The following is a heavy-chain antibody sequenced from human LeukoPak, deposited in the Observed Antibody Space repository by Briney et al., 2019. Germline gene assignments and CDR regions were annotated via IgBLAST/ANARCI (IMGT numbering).Heavy chain of an antibody. CDR2: TSGIVVST. D-gene: IGHD3-3*01. Sequence: PGGSLRLSCAASGFTFSSYAMSWVRQAPEKWLEWVSATSGIVVSTYYADSVTGRFTISRDNSKNKLYLQMNNLRAEDTAVYYCAKGTIFGVVIMYFDYWGQGTLVTVSS. V-gene: IGHV3-23*01. CDR3: AKGTIFGVVIMYFDY. CDR1: GFTFSSYA. J-gene: IGHJ4*02.